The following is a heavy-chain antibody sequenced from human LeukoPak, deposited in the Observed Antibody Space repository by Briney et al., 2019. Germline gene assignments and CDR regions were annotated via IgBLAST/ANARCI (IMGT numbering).Heavy chain of an antibody. D-gene: IGHD3-10*01. J-gene: IGHJ6*03. Sequence: GGSLRLSCAASGFTFSSYSMNWVREAPGKGLEWGSSISSRSSYIYYADSVKGRFTIPRDNTNNSLYLQMNSLRAEDKAMYYCARVSSKTMVRTTITKKNYYYYYLAVWGKGTTVTISS. CDR3: ARVSSKTMVRTTITKKNYYYYYLAV. CDR1: GFTFSSYS. CDR2: ISSRSSYI. V-gene: IGHV3-21*01.